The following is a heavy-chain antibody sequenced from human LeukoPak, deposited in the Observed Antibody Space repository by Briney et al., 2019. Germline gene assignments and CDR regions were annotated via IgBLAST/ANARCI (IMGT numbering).Heavy chain of an antibody. Sequence: GGSLRLSCAASGFTFSSYSMNWVRQAPGKGLEWVSGINWNGGSTGYADSVEGRFTISRDNAKNSQYLQMNSLRVEDTALYYCARAQTYGDSRLLLDYWGQGTLVTVSS. CDR2: INWNGGST. CDR1: GFTFSSYS. J-gene: IGHJ4*02. D-gene: IGHD4-17*01. CDR3: ARAQTYGDSRLLLDY. V-gene: IGHV3-20*04.